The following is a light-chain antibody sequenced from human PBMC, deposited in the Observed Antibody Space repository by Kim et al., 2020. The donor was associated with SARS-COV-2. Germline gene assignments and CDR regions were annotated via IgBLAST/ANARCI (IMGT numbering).Light chain of an antibody. CDR3: QLWDSSSYHWV. J-gene: IGLJ3*02. Sequence: AQGKTARITCGGNNIGSKSGHWYQQKPGQAPVLVIYDDTDRPSGIPERFSGSNSANTATLTMSRVEAGDEADYYCQLWDSSSYHWVFGGGTQLTVL. CDR2: DDT. CDR1: NIGSKS. V-gene: IGLV3-21*03.